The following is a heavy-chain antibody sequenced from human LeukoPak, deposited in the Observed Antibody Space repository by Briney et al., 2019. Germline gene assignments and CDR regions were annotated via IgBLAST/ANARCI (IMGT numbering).Heavy chain of an antibody. CDR2: ISAYNGNT. J-gene: IGHJ4*02. CDR1: GYTFTSYG. CDR3: ARDFGVRYYDFWSGYYPRSPSFDY. V-gene: IGHV1-18*01. D-gene: IGHD3-3*01. Sequence: ASVKVSCKASGYTFTSYGISWARQAPGQGLEWMGWISAYNGNTNYAQKLQGRVTMTTDTSTSTAYMELRSLRSDDTAVYYCARDFGVRYYDFWSGYYPRSPSFDYWGQGTLVTVSS.